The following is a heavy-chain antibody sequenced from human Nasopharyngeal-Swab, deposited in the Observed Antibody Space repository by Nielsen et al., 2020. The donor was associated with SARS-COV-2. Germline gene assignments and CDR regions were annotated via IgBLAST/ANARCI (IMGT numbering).Heavy chain of an antibody. D-gene: IGHD4-17*01. Sequence: GRSLRLPCAASGFTFSSYAMHWARQAPGKGLEWVAVISYDGSNKYYADSVKGRFTISRDNSKNTLYLQMNSLRAEDTAVYYCAKYYGDYPYYYYYMDVWGKGTTVTVSS. V-gene: IGHV3-30-3*02. CDR1: GFTFSSYA. CDR2: ISYDGSNK. J-gene: IGHJ6*03. CDR3: AKYYGDYPYYYYYMDV.